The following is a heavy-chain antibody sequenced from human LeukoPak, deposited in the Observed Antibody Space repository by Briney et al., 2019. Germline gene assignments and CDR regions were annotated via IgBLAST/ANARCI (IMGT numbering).Heavy chain of an antibody. J-gene: IGHJ6*02. Sequence: GGSLRLSCAASGFTFSIYSMNWVRQAPGKGLEWVSSISSSSSYIYYADSVKGRFTISRDNAKNSLYLQMNGLRAEDTAVYYCARDSGFGGIAVAGSYYGLDVWGQGTTVTVSS. CDR3: ARDSGFGGIAVAGSYYGLDV. CDR1: GFTFSIYS. V-gene: IGHV3-21*01. CDR2: ISSSSSYI. D-gene: IGHD6-19*01.